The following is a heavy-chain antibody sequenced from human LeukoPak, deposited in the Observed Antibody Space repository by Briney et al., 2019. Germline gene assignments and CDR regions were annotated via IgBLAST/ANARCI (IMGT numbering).Heavy chain of an antibody. CDR1: GGPLSGYY. Sequence: PSETLSLTCAVYGGPLSGYYWSWIRQPPGKGLEWIGEINHSGSTNYNPSLKSRVTISVDTSKNQFSLKLSSVTAADTAVYYCAAQHIVVVVAATLRWSNWFDPWGQGTLVTVSS. D-gene: IGHD2-15*01. CDR3: AAQHIVVVVAATLRWSNWFDP. J-gene: IGHJ5*02. CDR2: INHSGST. V-gene: IGHV4-34*01.